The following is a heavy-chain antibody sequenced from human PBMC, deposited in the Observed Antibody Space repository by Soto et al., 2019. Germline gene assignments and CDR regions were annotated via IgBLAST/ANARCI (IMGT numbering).Heavy chain of an antibody. D-gene: IGHD3-3*01. CDR3: AKMGAFWSGYYQYYFDY. CDR1: GFTFSSYG. Sequence: PGGSLRLSCAASGFTFSSYGMHWVRQAPGKGLEWVAVISYDGSNKYYADSVKGRFTISRDNSKNTLYLQMNSLRAEDTAVYYCAKMGAFWSGYYQYYFDYWGQGTLVTVSS. CDR2: ISYDGSNK. V-gene: IGHV3-30*18. J-gene: IGHJ4*02.